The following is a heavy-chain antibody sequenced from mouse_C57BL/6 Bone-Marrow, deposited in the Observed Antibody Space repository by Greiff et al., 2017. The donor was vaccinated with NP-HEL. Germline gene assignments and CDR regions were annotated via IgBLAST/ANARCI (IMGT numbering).Heavy chain of an antibody. Sequence: VQLQESGAELVRPGPSVKVSCKASGYAFTNYLIEWVKQRPGQGLEWIGVINPGSGGTNYNEKFKGKATLTADKSSSTAYMQLSSLTSEDSAVYFCARRRGGGGYFDYWGQGTTLTVSS. J-gene: IGHJ2*01. CDR1: GYAFTNYL. CDR3: ARRRGGGGYFDY. V-gene: IGHV1-54*01. CDR2: INPGSGGT. D-gene: IGHD1-1*02.